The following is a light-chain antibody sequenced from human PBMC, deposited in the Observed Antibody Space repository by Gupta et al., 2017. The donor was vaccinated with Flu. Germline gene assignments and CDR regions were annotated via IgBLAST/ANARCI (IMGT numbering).Light chain of an antibody. J-gene: IGKJ1*01. V-gene: IGKV4-1*01. CDR2: WAS. CDR1: QSVLFSSNNKNY. CDR3: QQYYSTPWT. Sequence: SLGERATIKCKSSQSVLFSSNNKNYLAWYQHKPGQTPKLLIYWASTRESGVPDRFNGSGSGTDFTLTISSLQAEDVAVYYCQQYYSTPWTFGQGTKVEIK.